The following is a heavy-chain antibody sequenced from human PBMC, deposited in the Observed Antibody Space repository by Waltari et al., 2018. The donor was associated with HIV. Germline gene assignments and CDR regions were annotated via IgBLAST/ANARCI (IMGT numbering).Heavy chain of an antibody. V-gene: IGHV3-33*01. CDR2: IWDDGSNK. D-gene: IGHD2-15*01. CDR3: TRDKQTTGATLDY. Sequence: GLEWVALIWDDGSNKFYADSVKGRFIISRDNSKNTLYLQINSLRADDTAVYYCTRDKQTTGATLDYWGQGTLVTVSS. J-gene: IGHJ4*02.